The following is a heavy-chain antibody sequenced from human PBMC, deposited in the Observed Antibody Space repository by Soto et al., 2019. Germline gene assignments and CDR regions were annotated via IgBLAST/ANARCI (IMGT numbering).Heavy chain of an antibody. CDR2: IIPILGIA. Sequence: GASVKVSCKASGGTFSSYTISWVRQAPGQGLEWMGRIIPILGIANYAQKFQGRVTITADKSTSTAYMELSSLRSEDTAVYYCARDWGYGDYGEDVPLDVWGKGTTVTVSS. CDR1: GGTFSSYT. V-gene: IGHV1-69*04. J-gene: IGHJ6*04. D-gene: IGHD4-17*01. CDR3: ARDWGYGDYGEDVPLDV.